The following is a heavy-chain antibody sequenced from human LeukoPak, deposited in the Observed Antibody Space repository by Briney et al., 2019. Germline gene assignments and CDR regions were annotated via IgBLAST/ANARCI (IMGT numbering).Heavy chain of an antibody. J-gene: IGHJ4*02. D-gene: IGHD6-13*01. V-gene: IGHV3-30-3*01. Sequence: GGSLRLSCAASGFSFNTYTMHCVRQAPGKGLEWVAVVSSDGGNKYYADSVKGRFTISRDNSKNSVFLQMNSLRAEDTAVYYCARVYYSSWSLGFDYWGQGTLVTVSS. CDR2: VSSDGGNK. CDR1: GFSFNTYT. CDR3: ARVYYSSWSLGFDY.